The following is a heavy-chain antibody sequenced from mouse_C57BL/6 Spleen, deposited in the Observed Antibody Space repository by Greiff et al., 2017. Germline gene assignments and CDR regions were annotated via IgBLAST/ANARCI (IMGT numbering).Heavy chain of an antibody. CDR2: ILPGSGST. CDR3: ARRDGSSPHFDY. J-gene: IGHJ2*01. V-gene: IGHV1-9*01. D-gene: IGHD1-1*01. CDR1: GYTFTGYW. Sequence: VKVVESGAELMKPGASVKLSCKATGYTFTGYWIEWVKQRPGHGLEWIGEILPGSGSTNYNEKFKGKATFTADTSSNTAYMQLSSLTTEDSAIYYCARRDGSSPHFDYWGQGTTLTVSS.